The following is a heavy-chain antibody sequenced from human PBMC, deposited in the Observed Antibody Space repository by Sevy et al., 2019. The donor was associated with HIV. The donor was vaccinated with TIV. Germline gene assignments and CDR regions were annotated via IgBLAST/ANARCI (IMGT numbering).Heavy chain of an antibody. D-gene: IGHD6-19*01. Sequence: GGSLRLSCEVSGFTFGYFAMSWVRQAPGKGLEWVSGISPNGVTSHYTASVRGRFTISRDNSKNRMYLQMSSLRAEDTAQYYCAKDTRGRYDALDQWGKGTLVTVSS. CDR2: ISPNGVTS. V-gene: IGHV3-23*01. CDR1: GFTFGYFA. CDR3: AKDTRGRYDALDQ. J-gene: IGHJ4*02.